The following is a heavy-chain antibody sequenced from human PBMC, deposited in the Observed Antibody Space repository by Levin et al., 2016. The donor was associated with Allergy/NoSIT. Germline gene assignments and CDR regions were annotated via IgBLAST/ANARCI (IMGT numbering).Heavy chain of an antibody. V-gene: IGHV3-23*01. CDR2: ISGSGGDT. D-gene: IGHD3-10*01. Sequence: GESLKISCAASGFIFVNYAMSWVREAPGKGLEWVSVISGSGGDTYYADSVKGRFTISRDNSKNILFLEMNSLRSEDTAVYYCATKGGSSDSTSYLVFDNWGQGTQVTVSS. J-gene: IGHJ5*02. CDR1: GFIFVNYA. CDR3: ATKGGSSDSTSYLVFDN.